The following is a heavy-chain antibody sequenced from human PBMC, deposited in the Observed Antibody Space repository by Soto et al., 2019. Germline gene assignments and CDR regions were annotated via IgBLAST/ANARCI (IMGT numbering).Heavy chain of an antibody. CDR1: GGSFSGYY. V-gene: IGHV4-34*01. Sequence: SETLSLTCAVYGGSFSGYYWSWIRQPPGKGLEWIGEINHSGSTNYNPSLKSRVTISVDTSKNQFSLKLSSVTAADTAVYYCARDAVAATNENWFDPWGQGTLVTVSS. D-gene: IGHD6-19*01. CDR2: INHSGST. CDR3: ARDAVAATNENWFDP. J-gene: IGHJ5*02.